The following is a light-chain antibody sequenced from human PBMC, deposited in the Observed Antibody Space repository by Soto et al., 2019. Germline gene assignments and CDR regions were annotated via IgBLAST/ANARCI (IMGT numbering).Light chain of an antibody. CDR1: QSVFSN. Sequence: EIVMTQSPATLSVSPGERATLSCRASQSVFSNLAWYRQKPGRAPRLLIYGASTRATGIPARFSGSGSGTEFTLTISSLQSEDFAVYYCQQYNDFWTFGQGTKVEIK. V-gene: IGKV3-15*01. CDR2: GAS. CDR3: QQYNDFWT. J-gene: IGKJ1*01.